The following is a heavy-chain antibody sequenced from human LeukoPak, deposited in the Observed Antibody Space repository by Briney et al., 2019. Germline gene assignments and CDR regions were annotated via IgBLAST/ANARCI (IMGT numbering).Heavy chain of an antibody. Sequence: GESLKISCQGSGYSFTSYWIGWVRQMPGKGLEWMGIIYPGDSDTRYSPSFQGQVTISADKSISTAYLQWSSLKASDTAMYYCARQPSEPYYDTYYFDYWGQGTLVTVSS. V-gene: IGHV5-51*01. CDR1: GYSFTSYW. D-gene: IGHD3-22*01. CDR2: IYPGDSDT. CDR3: ARQPSEPYYDTYYFDY. J-gene: IGHJ4*02.